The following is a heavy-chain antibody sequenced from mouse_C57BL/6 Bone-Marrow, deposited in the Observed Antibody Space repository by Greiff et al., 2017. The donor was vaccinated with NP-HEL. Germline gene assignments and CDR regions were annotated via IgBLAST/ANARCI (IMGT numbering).Heavy chain of an antibody. CDR2: ISYSGST. J-gene: IGHJ4*01. Sequence: EVKLQVSGPGLAKPSQTLSLTCSVTGYSITSDYWNWIRKFPGNKLEYMGYISYSGSTYYNPSLKSRISITRDTSKNQYYLQLNSVTTEDTATYYCARSPLWLRRNYYAMDYWGQGTSVTVSS. CDR3: ARSPLWLRRNYYAMDY. D-gene: IGHD2-2*01. V-gene: IGHV3-8*01. CDR1: GYSITSDY.